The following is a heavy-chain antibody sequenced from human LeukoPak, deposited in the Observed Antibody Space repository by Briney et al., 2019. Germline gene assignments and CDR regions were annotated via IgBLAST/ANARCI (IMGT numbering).Heavy chain of an antibody. CDR3: ARGDVLLWFGDVDY. CDR2: INPNSGGT. V-gene: IGHV1-2*02. CDR1: GYTFTGYY. Sequence: ASVNVSCKASGYTFTGYYMHWVRQAPGQGLEWMGWINPNSGGTYYAQKFQGRVTMTRDTSISTAYMELSRLRSDDTAVYYCARGDVLLWFGDVDYWGQGTLVTVSS. D-gene: IGHD3-10*01. J-gene: IGHJ4*02.